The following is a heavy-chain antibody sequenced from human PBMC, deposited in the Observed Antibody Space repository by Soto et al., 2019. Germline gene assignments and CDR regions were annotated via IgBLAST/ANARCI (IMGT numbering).Heavy chain of an antibody. D-gene: IGHD5-18*01. Sequence: GPQRLWYRAAGGTFGSYEVSWVRQAQGKGLEWVSYISSSGSTIYFADSVKGRFNISRDNSKNSLDLQMNSLRDEDTAVYYWAREGYRYGYLCGQATLVTVSS. CDR1: GGTFGSYE. CDR3: AREGYRYGYL. CDR2: ISSSGSTI. V-gene: IGHV3-48*03. J-gene: IGHJ4*02.